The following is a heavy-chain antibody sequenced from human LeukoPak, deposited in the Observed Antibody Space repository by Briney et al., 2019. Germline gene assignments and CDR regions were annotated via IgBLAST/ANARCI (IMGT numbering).Heavy chain of an antibody. CDR2: ISGSGGST. D-gene: IGHD3-10*01. V-gene: IGHV3-23*01. Sequence: GGSLRLSCAASGFTFSSYAMSWVRQAPGEGLEWVSAISGSGGSTYYADSVKGRFTISRDNSKNTLYLQMNSLRAEDTAVYYCASPVLLWFGELLFRPMDVWGKGTTVTVSS. CDR3: ASPVLLWFGELLFRPMDV. CDR1: GFTFSSYA. J-gene: IGHJ6*04.